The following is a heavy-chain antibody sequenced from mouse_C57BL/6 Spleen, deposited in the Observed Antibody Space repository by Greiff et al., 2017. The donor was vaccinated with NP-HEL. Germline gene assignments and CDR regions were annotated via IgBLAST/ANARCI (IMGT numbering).Heavy chain of an antibody. V-gene: IGHV1-26*01. Sequence: EVQLQQSGPELVKPGASVKISCKASGYTFTDYYMNWVKQSHGKSLEWIGDINPNNGGTSYNQKFKGKATLTVDKSSSTAYMELRSLTSEDSAVYYCARSRVAPEYFDYWGQGTTLTVSS. D-gene: IGHD1-1*02. CDR1: GYTFTDYY. CDR2: INPNNGGT. CDR3: ARSRVAPEYFDY. J-gene: IGHJ2*01.